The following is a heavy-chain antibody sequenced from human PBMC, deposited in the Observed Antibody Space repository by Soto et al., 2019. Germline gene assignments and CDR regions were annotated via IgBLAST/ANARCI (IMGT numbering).Heavy chain of an antibody. CDR1: GIDLSIYW. CDR3: TKDTFGGRDT. D-gene: IGHD2-15*01. CDR2: INPERTTI. J-gene: IGHJ5*02. V-gene: IGHV3-74*01. Sequence: EAQLVESGGGLVQPGGSLRLSCTGSGIDLSIYWMHWVRQAPGKGLVWVSRINPERTTISYADSVKGRFTISRDNAENTLFLHMNSVSAEDTCVYYCTKDTFGGRDTWGQGTLVTVSS.